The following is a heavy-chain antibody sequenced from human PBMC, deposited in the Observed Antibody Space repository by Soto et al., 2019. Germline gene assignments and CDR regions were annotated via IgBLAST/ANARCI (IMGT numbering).Heavy chain of an antibody. CDR2: IYHSGTT. CDR1: GGSINSGYYY. CDR3: ARDNLKTLDV. Sequence: SSETLSLTCTVSGGSINSGYYYWTWIRQHPGQGLEWIGYIYHSGTTYYNPSLKSRLTISVDTSKNHFSLMLSSVTAADTAVYYCARDNLKTLDVWGQGTTVTVSS. J-gene: IGHJ6*02. V-gene: IGHV4-31*03.